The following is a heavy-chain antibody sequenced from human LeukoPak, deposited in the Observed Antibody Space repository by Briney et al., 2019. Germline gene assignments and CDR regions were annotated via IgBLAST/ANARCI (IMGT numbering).Heavy chain of an antibody. CDR2: IYFSGTT. D-gene: IGHD1-26*01. J-gene: IGHJ4*02. CDR1: GGSISSFY. V-gene: IGHV4-59*01. CDR3: TRDRELGF. Sequence: SETLSLTCTVSGGSISSFYWSWIRQPPGKGLEWIGYIYFSGTTNYNPSLKSRATISGDTSKNQFALKLSSVTAADTAVYYCTRDRELGFWGQGTLVTVSS.